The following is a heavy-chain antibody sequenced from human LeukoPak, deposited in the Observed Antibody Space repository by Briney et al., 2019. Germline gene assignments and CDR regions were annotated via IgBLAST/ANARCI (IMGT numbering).Heavy chain of an antibody. Sequence: PSETLSLTCTVSGDSISSYYWSLIRQPPGKGLEWIGNVFYSGNTNYNPSLKSRLTMSVDTSKKQFSLKLSSVTAADTAVYYCARVGYYYDSSDYFPFDYWGQGTLVTVSS. CDR2: VFYSGNT. CDR1: GDSISSYY. D-gene: IGHD3-22*01. CDR3: ARVGYYYDSSDYFPFDY. V-gene: IGHV4-59*01. J-gene: IGHJ4*02.